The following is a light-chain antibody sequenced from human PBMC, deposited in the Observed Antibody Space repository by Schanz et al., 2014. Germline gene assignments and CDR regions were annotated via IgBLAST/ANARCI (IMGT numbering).Light chain of an antibody. V-gene: IGKV3-15*01. J-gene: IGKJ4*01. CDR2: GAS. CDR3: QRYISYPAL. CDR1: QSVTRY. Sequence: ELVLTQSPGTLSLSPGESATLSCRASQSVTRYLAWYQQKPGQAPRLLIYGASTRATGIPARFSGSGSGTEFTLTISSLQSEDFATYYCQRYISYPALFGGGTKVEIK.